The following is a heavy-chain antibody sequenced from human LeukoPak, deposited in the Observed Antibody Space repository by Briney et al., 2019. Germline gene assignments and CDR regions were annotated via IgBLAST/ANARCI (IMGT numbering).Heavy chain of an antibody. CDR1: GYTFTDCD. CDR2: IIAMFGTV. CDR3: ARAGRRDFWSGDHWYFDL. J-gene: IGHJ2*01. Sequence: GASVKVSCKVSGYTFTDCDINWVRQATGQGLEWMGGIIAMFGTVHYAQKFQGRVTITADESTSTVYMELSSLRSEDTAVYYCARAGRRDFWSGDHWYFDLWGRGTLVTVSS. V-gene: IGHV1-69*13. D-gene: IGHD3-3*01.